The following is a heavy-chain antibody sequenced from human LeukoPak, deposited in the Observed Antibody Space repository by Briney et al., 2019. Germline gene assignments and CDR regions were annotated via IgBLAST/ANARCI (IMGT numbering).Heavy chain of an antibody. CDR3: ARGEEEAYCSSTSCYTNWFDP. Sequence: AASVKVSCKASGGTFSSYAISWARQAPGQGLEWMGGIIPIFGTANYAQKFQGRVTITADESTSTAYMELSSLRSEDTAVYYCARGEEEAYCSSTSCYTNWFDPWGQGTLVTVSS. CDR1: GGTFSSYA. CDR2: IIPIFGTA. J-gene: IGHJ5*02. D-gene: IGHD2-2*02. V-gene: IGHV1-69*13.